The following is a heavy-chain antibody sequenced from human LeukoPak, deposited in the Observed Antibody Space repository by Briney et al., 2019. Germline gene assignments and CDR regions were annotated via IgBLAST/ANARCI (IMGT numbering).Heavy chain of an antibody. D-gene: IGHD6-19*01. Sequence: SQTLSLTCTVSGGSISSGSCYWSWIRQPAGKGLEWIGRIYTSGSTNYNPSLKSRVTISVDTSKNQFSLKLSSVTAADTAVYYCAREIGIAVAGPRGWFDPWGQGTLVTVSS. J-gene: IGHJ5*02. V-gene: IGHV4-61*02. CDR2: IYTSGST. CDR3: AREIGIAVAGPRGWFDP. CDR1: GGSISSGSCY.